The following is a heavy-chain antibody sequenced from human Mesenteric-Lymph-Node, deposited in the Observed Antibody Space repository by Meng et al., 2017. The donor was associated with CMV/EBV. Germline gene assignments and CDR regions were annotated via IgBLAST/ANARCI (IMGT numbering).Heavy chain of an antibody. D-gene: IGHD6-13*01. CDR1: GGTFSSYT. CDR3: AGGIAAAGSRWFDP. Sequence: QVQLVHSGAEVKKSGSSVTVSCKASGGTFSSYTISWVRQAPGQGLEWMGRIIPILGIANYAQKFQGRVTITADKSTSTAYMELSSLRSEDTAVYYCAGGIAAAGSRWFDPWGQGTLVTVSS. V-gene: IGHV1-69*02. J-gene: IGHJ5*02. CDR2: IIPILGIA.